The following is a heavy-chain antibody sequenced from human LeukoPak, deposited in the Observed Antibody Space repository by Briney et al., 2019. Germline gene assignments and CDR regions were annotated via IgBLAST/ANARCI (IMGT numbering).Heavy chain of an antibody. Sequence: GGSLRLSCAASGFTFSSYSMNWVRQAPGKGLEWVSYISSSSSTIYYADSVKGRFTISRDNAKNSLYLQMNSLRAEDTAVYYCARLRYYYDSSGYAHDAFDIWGQGTMVTVSS. CDR2: ISSSSSTI. D-gene: IGHD3-22*01. CDR1: GFTFSSYS. V-gene: IGHV3-48*04. J-gene: IGHJ3*02. CDR3: ARLRYYYDSSGYAHDAFDI.